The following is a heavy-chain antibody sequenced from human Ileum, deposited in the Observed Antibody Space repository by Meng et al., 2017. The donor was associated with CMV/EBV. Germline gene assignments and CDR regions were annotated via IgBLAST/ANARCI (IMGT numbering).Heavy chain of an antibody. V-gene: IGHV3-15*01. CDR1: GLPFSERW. Sequence: GESLKISCAGSGLPFSERWMSWVRQAPGKGPEWVGRIKSKNYGGTTDFAAPVKGRFTISRDDPNSMVYLHMNSLRTEDTAVYFCTTATTKMGAWSWGQGALVTVSS. J-gene: IGHJ4*02. CDR3: TTATTKMGAWS. D-gene: IGHD3-16*01. CDR2: IKSKNYGGTT.